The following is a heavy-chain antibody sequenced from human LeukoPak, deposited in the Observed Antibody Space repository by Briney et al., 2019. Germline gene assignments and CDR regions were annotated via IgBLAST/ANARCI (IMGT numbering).Heavy chain of an antibody. J-gene: IGHJ2*01. CDR1: GVTFSSYA. CDR3: ARDRAGYFDL. CDR2: IGTAGDT. V-gene: IGHV3-13*01. D-gene: IGHD3-10*01. Sequence: GGSLRLSCAAYGVTFSSYAMSWVRQAPGKGLEWVSAIGTAGDTYYPGSVKGRFTISRENAKNSLYLQMNSLRAGDTAVDYCARDRAGYFDLWGRGTLVTVSS.